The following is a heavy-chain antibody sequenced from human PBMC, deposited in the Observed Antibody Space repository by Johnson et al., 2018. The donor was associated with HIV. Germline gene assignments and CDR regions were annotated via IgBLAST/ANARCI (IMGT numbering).Heavy chain of an antibody. CDR1: GFTFSSYD. Sequence: VQLVESGGGVVRPGGSLRLSCAASGFTFSSYDMHWVRQATGKGLEWVSAIGTAGDTYYPGSVKGRFTISRDNAENSLYLQMDSLRGEDTAVYYCARDPNSSNCSGVTCYSAAFDIWGQGTMVTVSS. V-gene: IGHV3-13*01. CDR3: ARDPNSSNCSGVTCYSAAFDI. CDR2: IGTAGDT. J-gene: IGHJ3*02. D-gene: IGHD2-15*01.